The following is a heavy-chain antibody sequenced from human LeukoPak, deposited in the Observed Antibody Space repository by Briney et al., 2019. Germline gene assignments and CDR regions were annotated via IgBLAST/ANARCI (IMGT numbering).Heavy chain of an antibody. Sequence: ASVKVSCKASGYTFINNDINWVRQAPGQGLEWMGWMNPNSGNTGYAQNFQGRVTMTRNTSINTAYMELSSLRSEDTAVYYCARGSPNFDYWGQGTLVTVSS. CDR3: ARGSPNFDY. CDR1: GYTFINND. J-gene: IGHJ4*02. CDR2: MNPNSGNT. V-gene: IGHV1-8*01.